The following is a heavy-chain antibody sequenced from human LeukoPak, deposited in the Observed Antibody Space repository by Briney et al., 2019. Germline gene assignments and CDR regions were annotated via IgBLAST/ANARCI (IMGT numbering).Heavy chain of an antibody. CDR2: IYYSGSN. CDR1: GASISGSGYY. Sequence: SETLSLTCAVSGASISGSGYYWGCIRQPPGKGLEWIVNIYYSGSNSYNASRRSRVTISIATSKNQFSLKLNSVTAADTPLFYCAKIGGYLLIDYWGEGTLVTVSS. CDR3: AKIGGYLLIDY. V-gene: IGHV4-39*01. J-gene: IGHJ4*02. D-gene: IGHD1-26*01.